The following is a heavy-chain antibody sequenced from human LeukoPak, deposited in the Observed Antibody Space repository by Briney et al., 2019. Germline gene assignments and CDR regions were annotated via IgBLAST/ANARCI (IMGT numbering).Heavy chain of an antibody. V-gene: IGHV4-31*03. CDR3: ARGRVYCSSTSCYPLEANWFDP. J-gene: IGHJ5*02. Sequence: SQTLSLTCTVSGGSISSGGYYWSWIRQHPGKGLEWIGYIYYSGSTYYNPSLKSRVTISVDTSKNQFSLKLSSVTAADTAVHYCARGRVYCSSTSCYPLEANWFDPWGQGTLVTVSS. CDR1: GGSISSGGYY. D-gene: IGHD2-2*01. CDR2: IYYSGST.